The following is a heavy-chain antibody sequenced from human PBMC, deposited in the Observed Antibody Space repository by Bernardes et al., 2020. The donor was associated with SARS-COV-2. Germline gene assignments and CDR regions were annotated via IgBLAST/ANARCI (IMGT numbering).Heavy chain of an antibody. J-gene: IGHJ4*02. Sequence: SETLSLTCAVSGYSISSGYYWGWIRPPPGRPLWWIGSIYGSGQTYYNPSLKSRVTISVDMSKNQLSLKLSSVTAADTAVYYCARDNWTPGYWVQGSLVTVSS. V-gene: IGHV4-38-2*02. CDR3: ARDNWTPGY. CDR1: GYSISSGYY. D-gene: IGHD1-20*01. CDR2: IYGSGQT.